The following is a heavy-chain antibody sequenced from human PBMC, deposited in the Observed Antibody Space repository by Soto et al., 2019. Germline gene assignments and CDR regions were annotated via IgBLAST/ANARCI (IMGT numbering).Heavy chain of an antibody. Sequence: EVQLLESGGGLVQPGGSLRLSCAASGFTFSSYAMSWVRQAPGKGLEWVSAISGSGGSTYYADSVKGRFTISRDNSKNTLYLQMNSLRAEHTAVYYCAKSPRSLRYPDYWGQGTLVTVSS. D-gene: IGHD3-9*01. V-gene: IGHV3-23*01. CDR1: GFTFSSYA. CDR2: ISGSGGST. CDR3: AKSPRSLRYPDY. J-gene: IGHJ4*02.